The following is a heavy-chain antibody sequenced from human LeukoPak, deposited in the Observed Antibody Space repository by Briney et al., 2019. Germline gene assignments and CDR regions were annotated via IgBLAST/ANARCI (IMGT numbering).Heavy chain of an antibody. V-gene: IGHV3-15*01. J-gene: IGHJ4*02. Sequence: GGSLRLSCAASGFTFSSYSMSWVRQAQGKGLEWVGRIKSKTDGGTTDYAAPVKGRFSISRDDSKNTLYLQMNSLKTEDTVVYYCTAISVDGEWGQGTLVTVSS. CDR1: GFTFSSYS. CDR3: TAISVDGE. CDR2: IKSKTDGGTT. D-gene: IGHD6-19*01.